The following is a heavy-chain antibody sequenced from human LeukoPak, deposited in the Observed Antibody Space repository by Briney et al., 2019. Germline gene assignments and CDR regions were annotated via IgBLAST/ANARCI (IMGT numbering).Heavy chain of an antibody. D-gene: IGHD6-13*01. Sequence: SETLSLTCAVYGGSFSGYYWSWIHQPPGKGLEWIGEINHSGSTNYNPSLKSRVTISVDTSKNQFSLKLSSVTAADTAVYYCARGLLGSRRYNWFDPWGQGTLVTVSS. V-gene: IGHV4-34*01. CDR3: ARGLLGSRRYNWFDP. CDR1: GGSFSGYY. J-gene: IGHJ5*02. CDR2: INHSGST.